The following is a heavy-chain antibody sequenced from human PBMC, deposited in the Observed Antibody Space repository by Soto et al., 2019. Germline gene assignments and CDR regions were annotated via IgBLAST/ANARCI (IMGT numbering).Heavy chain of an antibody. D-gene: IGHD3-10*01. V-gene: IGHV4-61*08. J-gene: IGHJ4*02. CDR2: VYYSGTT. Sequence: SETLSLTCSVSGGSVSNKAYYWSWIRQPPGKRLEWIGYVYYSGTTNYNPSLKSRVTISVDLSKNQFSLRLSSVTTADTALYYCARTMAEPNTLRSRYVFDYWGQGTLVTVSS. CDR3: ARTMAEPNTLRSRYVFDY. CDR1: GGSVSNKAYY.